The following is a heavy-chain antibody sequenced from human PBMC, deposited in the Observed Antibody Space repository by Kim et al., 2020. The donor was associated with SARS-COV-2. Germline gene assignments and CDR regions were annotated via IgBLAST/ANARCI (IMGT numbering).Heavy chain of an antibody. J-gene: IGHJ2*01. CDR2: IFGSGHGT. V-gene: IGHV3-23*01. CDR1: RFTFSSSA. CDR3: AKNVHITSVTFLWYFDL. Sequence: LRLSCAASRFTFSSSAMTWVRQAPGKGLEWVSSIFGSGHGTYYADSVKGRFIISRDNSKNTLCLQMNNLRADDTAVYYCAKNVHITSVTFLWYFDLWGRGTSVIVSS. D-gene: IGHD2-2*01.